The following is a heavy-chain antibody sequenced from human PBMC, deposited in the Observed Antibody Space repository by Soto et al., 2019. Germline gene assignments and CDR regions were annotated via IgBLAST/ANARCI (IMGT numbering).Heavy chain of an antibody. Sequence: ETLSPTCTVYGGSLGRHYWCWIRQPPGKGLQWIGYVFYTGRANYNASLKSRVSISLDTSNYQFSLKLSSVTAADTAVYYCARDGDGRMTTNPYYYNGMDVWGPGTTVTVSS. J-gene: IGHJ6*02. D-gene: IGHD4-4*01. CDR2: VFYTGRA. V-gene: IGHV4-59*11. CDR3: ARDGDGRMTTNPYYYNGMDV. CDR1: GGSLGRHY.